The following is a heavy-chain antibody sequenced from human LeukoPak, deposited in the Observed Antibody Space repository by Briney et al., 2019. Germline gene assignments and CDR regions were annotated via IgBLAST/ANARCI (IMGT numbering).Heavy chain of an antibody. J-gene: IGHJ4*02. V-gene: IGHV4-4*07. Sequence: SETLSLTCTVSGGSISTFFWSWVRQPAGKGLEWIGRLYADGRRDFNPTLDYRVTMSLDTYNNRISLDLRDVTAADTAMYYCARGIGERKDYFDSWGQGTLVSVSS. CDR1: GGSISTFF. CDR3: ARGIGERKDYFDS. CDR2: LYADGRR. D-gene: IGHD2-21*01.